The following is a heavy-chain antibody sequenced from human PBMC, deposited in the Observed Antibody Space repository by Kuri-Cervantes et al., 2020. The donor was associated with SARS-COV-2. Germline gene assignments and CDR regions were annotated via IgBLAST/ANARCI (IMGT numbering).Heavy chain of an antibody. J-gene: IGHJ4*02. CDR2: IKQDGSEK. D-gene: IGHD5-24*01. CDR3: ARARMAGPFDY. V-gene: IGHV3-7*01. Sequence: GESLKISCAASGFTFSSYWMSWVRQAPGKGLEWVANIKQDGSEKYYVDSVKGRFTISRDNAKSSLYLQMNSLRAEDTAVYYCARARMAGPFDYWGQGTLVTVSS. CDR1: GFTFSSYW.